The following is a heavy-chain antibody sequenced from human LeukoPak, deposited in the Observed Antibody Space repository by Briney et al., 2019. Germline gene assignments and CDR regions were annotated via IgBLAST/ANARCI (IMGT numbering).Heavy chain of an antibody. CDR2: IYYSGST. J-gene: IGHJ4*02. CDR1: GGSISSTSYY. D-gene: IGHD3-22*01. CDR3: ARGGRPDSSGYYDY. Sequence: SETLSLTCIVSGGSISSTSYYWGWIRQPPGKGLEWIGSIYYSGSTYYNPSLKSRVTISVDTSKNQFSLKLSSVTAADTAIYYCARGGRPDSSGYYDYWGQGTLVSVSS. V-gene: IGHV4-39*01.